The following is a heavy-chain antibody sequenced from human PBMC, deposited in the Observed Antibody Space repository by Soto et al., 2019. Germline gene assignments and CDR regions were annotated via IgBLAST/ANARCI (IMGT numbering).Heavy chain of an antibody. CDR3: ARDLPVPAPYGMDV. D-gene: IGHD2-2*01. Sequence: GASVKVSGKASGYTFTGYYMHWVRQAPGQGLEWMGWINPNSGGTNYAQKFQGRVTMTRDTSISTAYMELSRLRSDDTAVYYCARDLPVPAPYGMDVWGQGTTVTVSS. V-gene: IGHV1-2*02. CDR1: GYTFTGYY. CDR2: INPNSGGT. J-gene: IGHJ6*02.